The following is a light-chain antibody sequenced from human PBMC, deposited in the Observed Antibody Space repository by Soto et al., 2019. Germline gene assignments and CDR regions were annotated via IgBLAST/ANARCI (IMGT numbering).Light chain of an antibody. Sequence: QAVVTQEPSFSVSPGGTVTLTCGLSSGSVSTSYYSSWYQQTPGQAPRTLIHSTNTRSSGVPDRFSGSILGNKAALTITGAQADDESDYYCVLYMGSGISVFGGGTKVTVL. CDR1: SGSVSTSYY. J-gene: IGLJ3*02. CDR2: STN. V-gene: IGLV8-61*01. CDR3: VLYMGSGISV.